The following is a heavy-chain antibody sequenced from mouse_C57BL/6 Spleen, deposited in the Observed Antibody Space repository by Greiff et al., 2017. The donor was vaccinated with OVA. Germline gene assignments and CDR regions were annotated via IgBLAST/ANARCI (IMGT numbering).Heavy chain of an antibody. V-gene: IGHV10-3*01. D-gene: IGHD1-1*01. Sequence: EVQLVESGGGLVQPKGSLKLSCAASGFTFNTYAMHWVRQAPGKGLEWVARIRSKSSNYATYYADSVKDRFTISRDDSQSMLYLQMNNLKTEDTAMYYCVRGNPGSSYDYAMDYWGQGTSVTVSS. CDR1: GFTFNTYA. CDR3: VRGNPGSSYDYAMDY. CDR2: IRSKSSNYAT. J-gene: IGHJ4*01.